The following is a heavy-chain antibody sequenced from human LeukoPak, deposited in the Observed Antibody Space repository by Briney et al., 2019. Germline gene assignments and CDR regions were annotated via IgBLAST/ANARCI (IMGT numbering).Heavy chain of an antibody. V-gene: IGHV3-23*01. D-gene: IGHD2-15*01. CDR2: ITASGDRT. Sequence: GGSLRLSCTASGFIFSDYVMIWVRQAPGKGLEWVSGITASGDRTYYGDSVKGRFTVSRDNSKNTVYLQMNSLRVDDTAVYYCARRDIVVIVSASDYWGQGTLVTVSS. CDR3: ARRDIVVIVSASDY. CDR1: GFIFSDYV. J-gene: IGHJ4*02.